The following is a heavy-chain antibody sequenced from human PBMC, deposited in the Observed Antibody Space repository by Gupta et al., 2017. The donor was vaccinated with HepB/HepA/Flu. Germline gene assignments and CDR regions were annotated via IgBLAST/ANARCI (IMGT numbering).Heavy chain of an antibody. CDR1: GFSLSTYGVG. CDR2: IYWDDDK. J-gene: IGHJ4*02. CDR3: AHLNYFGPGAYYRYFDY. V-gene: IGHV2-5*02. D-gene: IGHD3-10*01. Sequence: QISLKESGPPLVKPTQTLTLTCTFSGFSLSTYGVGVAWIRQPPGKALEWLTLIYWDDDKFYSPSLKTRLTITKDTSKNQVVLTMTNMDPVDTATYFCAHLNYFGPGAYYRYFDYWGQGTLVTVSS.